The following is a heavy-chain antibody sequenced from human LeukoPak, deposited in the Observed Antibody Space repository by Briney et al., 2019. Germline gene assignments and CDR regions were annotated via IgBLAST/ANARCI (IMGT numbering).Heavy chain of an antibody. CDR1: GYTFTSYD. D-gene: IGHD3-16*02. CDR2: MNPNSGNT. V-gene: IGHV1-8*01. J-gene: IGHJ6*03. Sequence: GASVKVSCKASGYTFTSYDLNWVRQAPGQGLEWMGWMNPNSGNTGYAQKFQGRVTMTRNTSISTAYMELSSLRSEDTAVYYCARGRYSYYYYYMDVWGKGTTVTVSS. CDR3: ARGRYSYYYYYMDV.